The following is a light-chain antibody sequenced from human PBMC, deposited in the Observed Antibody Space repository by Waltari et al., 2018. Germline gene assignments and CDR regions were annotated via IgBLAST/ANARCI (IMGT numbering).Light chain of an antibody. CDR1: STDVGGFDF. J-gene: IGLJ3*02. V-gene: IGLV2-14*01. CDR2: EVS. CDR3: SSYRSSSTLGV. Sequence: QSALTQPASVSGSPGQSITISSTGTSTDVGGFDFVPWYQHHPGNAPKLMIYEVSHRPSGVSNRFSGSKSGNTASLTISGLQAEDEANYYCSSYRSSSTLGVFGGGTKLTVL.